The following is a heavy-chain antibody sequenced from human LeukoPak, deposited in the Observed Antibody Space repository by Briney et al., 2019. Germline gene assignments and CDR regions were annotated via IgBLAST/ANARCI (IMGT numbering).Heavy chain of an antibody. D-gene: IGHD6-13*01. CDR1: GYTFTSYG. J-gene: IGHJ4*02. Sequence: GASVKVSCKASGYTFTSYGISWVRQAPGQGLEWMGWISAYNGNTNYAQKLQGRVTLTTDTSTSTAYMELRSLRSDDTAVYYCARDAGRYSSSWVTDYWGQGTLVTVSS. CDR2: ISAYNGNT. CDR3: ARDAGRYSSSWVTDY. V-gene: IGHV1-18*01.